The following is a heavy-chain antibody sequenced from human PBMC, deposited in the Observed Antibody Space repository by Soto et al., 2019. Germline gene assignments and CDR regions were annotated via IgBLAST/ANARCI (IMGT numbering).Heavy chain of an antibody. CDR3: AHSMRPRIFSV. CDR2: IYWDDDK. Sequence: QITLKESGPTLVKPTQTLTLTCTFSGFSLSTSEVGVGWVRQPPGKALEWVALIYWDDDKRYSPSLKSRLTITQDTSKNQVVLTMTNLDPVDTATYYCAHSMRPRIFSVWGQGTTVTVSS. D-gene: IGHD3-3*01. CDR1: GFSLSTSEVG. V-gene: IGHV2-5*02. J-gene: IGHJ6*02.